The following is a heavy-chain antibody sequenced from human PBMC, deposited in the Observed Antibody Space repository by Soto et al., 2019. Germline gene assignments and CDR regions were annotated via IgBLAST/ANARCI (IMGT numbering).Heavy chain of an antibody. V-gene: IGHV4-30-4*01. CDR1: GGSISIGDYY. D-gene: IGHD3-10*01. Sequence: PSETLSLTCTVSGGSISIGDYYWSWIRQPPGKGLEWIGYIYYSGSTYYNPSLKSRVTISVDTSKNQFSLKLSSVTAADTAVYYCARDLYGSGFDYWGQGTLVTVSS. J-gene: IGHJ4*02. CDR3: ARDLYGSGFDY. CDR2: IYYSGST.